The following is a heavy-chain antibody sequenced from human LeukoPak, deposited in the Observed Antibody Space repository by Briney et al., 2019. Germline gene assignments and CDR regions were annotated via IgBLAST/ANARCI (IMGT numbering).Heavy chain of an antibody. CDR2: IYTSGST. Sequence: SETLSLTCTVSGGSINNGNHFWTWIRQPAGKGLEWIGRIYTSGSTNYNPSLESRVTMSVDTSKNQFSLKLSSVTAADTAVYYCARDRDFWSGYHTSHFDYWGQGTLVTISS. CDR3: ARDRDFWSGYHTSHFDY. V-gene: IGHV4-61*02. D-gene: IGHD3-3*01. J-gene: IGHJ4*02. CDR1: GGSINNGNHF.